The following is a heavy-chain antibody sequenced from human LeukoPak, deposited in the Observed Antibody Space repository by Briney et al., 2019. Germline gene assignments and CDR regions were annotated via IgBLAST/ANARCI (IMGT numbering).Heavy chain of an antibody. D-gene: IGHD4-23*01. Sequence: GGSLRLSCAASGFTFSRYEMNWVRQAPGKGLERVSYISSSGSTICYADSVKGRFTISRDNAKNSLYLQMNSLRAEDTAVYYCARLPNSVGDAFDIWGQGTMVTVSS. CDR2: ISSSGSTI. CDR1: GFTFSRYE. CDR3: ARLPNSVGDAFDI. V-gene: IGHV3-48*03. J-gene: IGHJ3*02.